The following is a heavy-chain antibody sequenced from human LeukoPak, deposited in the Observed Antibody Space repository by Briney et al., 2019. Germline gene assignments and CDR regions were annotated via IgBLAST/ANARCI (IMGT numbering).Heavy chain of an antibody. CDR3: AKGSPPHGNFHSY. J-gene: IGHJ4*02. CDR2: ISGSGGST. Sequence: GGSLRLSCVASGFTFSSYAMSWVRQAPGKGLEWVSAISGSGGSTYYADSVRGRFTISRDNSKNTLFLQMNSLRDEDTAVYYCAKGSPPHGNFHSYWGQGTLVTVSS. CDR1: GFTFSSYA. D-gene: IGHD1-7*01. V-gene: IGHV3-23*01.